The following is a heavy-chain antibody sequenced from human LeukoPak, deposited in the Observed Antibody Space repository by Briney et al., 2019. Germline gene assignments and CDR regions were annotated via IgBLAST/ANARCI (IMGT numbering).Heavy chain of an antibody. Sequence: GGSLRLSCAASGFTFSDYWMSWVRQTPEKGLEWVANIKQDGYGKYYVDSVKGRFTISRDNARNSLYLQMNSLRAEDTAVYYCARDKIVGPTTLDYWGQGTLVTVSS. CDR1: GFTFSDYW. V-gene: IGHV3-7*01. D-gene: IGHD1-26*01. CDR2: IKQDGYGK. CDR3: ARDKIVGPTTLDY. J-gene: IGHJ4*02.